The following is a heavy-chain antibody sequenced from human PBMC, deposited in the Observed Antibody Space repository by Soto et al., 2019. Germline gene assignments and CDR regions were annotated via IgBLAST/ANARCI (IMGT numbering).Heavy chain of an antibody. J-gene: IGHJ6*02. Sequence: GGSLRLSCAASGFTFSSYSMNWVRQAPGKGLEWVSSISSSSSYIYYADSVKGRFTISRDNAKNSLYLQMNSLRAKDTAVYYCARVIAVAGPTLYYYYYGMDVWGQGTTVTVSS. V-gene: IGHV3-21*01. D-gene: IGHD6-19*01. CDR3: ARVIAVAGPTLYYYYYGMDV. CDR1: GFTFSSYS. CDR2: ISSSSSYI.